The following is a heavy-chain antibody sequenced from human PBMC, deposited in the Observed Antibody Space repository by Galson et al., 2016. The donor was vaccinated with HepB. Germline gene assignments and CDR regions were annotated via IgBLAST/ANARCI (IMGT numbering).Heavy chain of an antibody. D-gene: IGHD2-2*01. CDR1: GFTFSSYA. V-gene: IGHV3-23*01. CDR2: ISGDGAP. J-gene: IGHJ4*02. Sequence: SLRLSCAASGFTFSSYAMSWVRQAPGKGLEWVSSISGDGAPYYVDSMKGRFTISRDNSKDTLYLQMISPRAEDTAVYYCARDRGFYSSTLDWGQGTLVTVSS. CDR3: ARDRGFYSSTLD.